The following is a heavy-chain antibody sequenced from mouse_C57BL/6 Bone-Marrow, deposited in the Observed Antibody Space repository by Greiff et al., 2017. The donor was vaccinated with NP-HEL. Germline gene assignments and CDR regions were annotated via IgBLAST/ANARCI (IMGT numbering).Heavy chain of an antibody. CDR3: ARGVVYYGSSYFLDY. CDR2: INPYNGGT. V-gene: IGHV1-19*01. D-gene: IGHD1-1*01. J-gene: IGHJ2*01. CDR1: GYTFTDYY. Sequence: EVQLQQSGPVLVKPGASVKMSCKASGYTFTDYYMNWVKQSHGKSLEWIGVINPYNGGTSYNQKFKGKATLTVDKSSSTAYMELNSLTSEDSAVYYCARGVVYYGSSYFLDYWGQGTTLTVSS.